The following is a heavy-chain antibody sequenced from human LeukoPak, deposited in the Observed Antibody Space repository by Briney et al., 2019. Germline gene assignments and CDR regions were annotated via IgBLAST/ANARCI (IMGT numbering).Heavy chain of an antibody. CDR1: GFTFSSYG. J-gene: IGHJ4*02. D-gene: IGHD3-10*01. Sequence: GGTLRLSCAASGFTFSSYGMSWVRQAPGKGLEWVSGLRGSGGSTYYADSVEGRFIISRDNSKNTLYLQMNSLRVEDTAVYYCAKVTPNYYDSGSSTFDYWGQGTLVTVSS. V-gene: IGHV3-23*01. CDR2: LRGSGGST. CDR3: AKVTPNYYDSGSSTFDY.